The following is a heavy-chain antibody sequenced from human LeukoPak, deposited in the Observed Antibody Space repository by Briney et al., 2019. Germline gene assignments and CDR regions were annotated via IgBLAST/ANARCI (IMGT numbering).Heavy chain of an antibody. Sequence: ASVKVSCKASGYTFSGYYIHWVRQAPGQGLEWMGWINPNSGGTNYAQKFQGRVTMTRDTSTSTAYMELSRLRSDDTAVYYCARGWDYDSSGYYAPDYYGMDVWGQGTTVTVSS. CDR1: GYTFSGYY. CDR3: ARGWDYDSSGYYAPDYYGMDV. V-gene: IGHV1-2*02. D-gene: IGHD3-22*01. J-gene: IGHJ6*02. CDR2: INPNSGGT.